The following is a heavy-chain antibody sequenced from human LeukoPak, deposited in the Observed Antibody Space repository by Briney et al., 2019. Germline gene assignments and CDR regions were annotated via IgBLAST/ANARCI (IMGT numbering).Heavy chain of an antibody. CDR2: INWNGGST. Sequence: GGSLRLSCAASGFTFDDYGMSWVRQAPGKGLEWVSGINWNGGSTGYADSVKGRFTISRDNAKNSLYLQMNSLRAEDTALYCCARDSSSSSFDYWGQGTLVTVSS. CDR1: GFTFDDYG. V-gene: IGHV3-20*04. CDR3: ARDSSSSSFDY. J-gene: IGHJ4*02. D-gene: IGHD6-6*01.